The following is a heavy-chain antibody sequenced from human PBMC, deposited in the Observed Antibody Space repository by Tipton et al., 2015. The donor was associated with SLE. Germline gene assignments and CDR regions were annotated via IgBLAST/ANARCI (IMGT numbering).Heavy chain of an antibody. V-gene: IGHV3-30*03. CDR1: GFTFSSYG. CDR2: ISYDGSNK. Sequence: SLRLSCAASGFTFSSYGMHWVRQAPGKGLEWVAVISYDGSNKYYADSVKGRFTISRDNSKNTLYLQMNSLRPDETAVYYCAREGIDGFDIWGQGTMVTVSS. CDR3: AREGIDGFDI. J-gene: IGHJ3*02.